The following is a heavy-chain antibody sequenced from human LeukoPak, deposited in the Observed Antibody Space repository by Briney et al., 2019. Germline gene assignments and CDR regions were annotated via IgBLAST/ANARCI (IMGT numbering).Heavy chain of an antibody. CDR2: IIPIFGTA. J-gene: IGHJ3*02. V-gene: IGHV1-69*06. CDR3: ASPGLGYCSGGSCYSEALDI. CDR1: GGTFSSYA. D-gene: IGHD2-15*01. Sequence: SVKVSCKASGGTFSSYAISWVRQAPGQGLEWMGGIIPIFGTANYAQKFQGRVTITADKSTSTAYMELSSLRSEDTAVYYCASPGLGYCSGGSCYSEALDIWGQGTMVTVSS.